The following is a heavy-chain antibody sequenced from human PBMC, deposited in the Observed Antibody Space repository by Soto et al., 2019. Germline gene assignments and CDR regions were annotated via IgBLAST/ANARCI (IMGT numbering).Heavy chain of an antibody. V-gene: IGHV4-4*07. CDR3: VRDGTKTLRDWFDP. J-gene: IGHJ5*02. Sequence: SETLSLTCTVSGASISGFYWSWIRKSAGKGLEWIGRIYATGTTDYNPSLKSRVTMSVDTSKKQFSLKLRSVTAADTAVYYCVRDGTKTLRDWFDPWGQGISVTVS. D-gene: IGHD1-1*01. CDR2: IYATGTT. CDR1: GASISGFY.